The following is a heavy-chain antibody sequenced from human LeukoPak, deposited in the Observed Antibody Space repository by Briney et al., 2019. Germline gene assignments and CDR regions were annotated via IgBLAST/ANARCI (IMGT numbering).Heavy chain of an antibody. J-gene: IGHJ6*02. V-gene: IGHV3-23*01. CDR3: AKAPAPYYYYYGMDV. Sequence: PGGSLSLSCAASGFTFSSLVLNWVGQAPGKGLEWVSSLSDNGVTRYYADSVKGRFTISRDNSDNTVYLQMNSLRAEDTAIYYCAKAPAPYYYYYGMDVWGQGTAVTVSS. CDR1: GFTFSSLV. CDR2: LSDNGVTR.